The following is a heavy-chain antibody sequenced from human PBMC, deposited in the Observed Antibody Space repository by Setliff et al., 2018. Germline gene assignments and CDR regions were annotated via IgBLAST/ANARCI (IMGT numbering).Heavy chain of an antibody. CDR1: GGSLNNYY. Sequence: SETLSLTCTVSGGSLNNYYWTWIRQPPGKGLEWIGYIYTSGTAIYNPSLRSRVTLSVDMSKKQFSLKLSSVTAADTAVYYCARAGGFYGSGSYYNDGWFDPWGQGTLVTVSS. CDR2: IYTSGTA. D-gene: IGHD3-10*01. V-gene: IGHV4-4*09. J-gene: IGHJ5*02. CDR3: ARAGGFYGSGSYYNDGWFDP.